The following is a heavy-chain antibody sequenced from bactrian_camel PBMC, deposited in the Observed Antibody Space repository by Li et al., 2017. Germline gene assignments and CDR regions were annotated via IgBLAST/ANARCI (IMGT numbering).Heavy chain of an antibody. Sequence: VQLVESGGASLDPGGSLRLSCVASGATDRIKCLGWIRLVPGKEREAVAGLDRDGSTTYADSVKGRFAISQDVAKNTVYLQMNSLKPEDTAMYYCAAGPRRFGTWENLRMYDYWGQGTQVTVS. CDR2: LDRDGST. CDR1: GATDRIKC. CDR3: AAGPRRFGTWENLRMYDY. D-gene: IGHD6*01. V-gene: IGHV3S53*01. J-gene: IGHJ4*01.